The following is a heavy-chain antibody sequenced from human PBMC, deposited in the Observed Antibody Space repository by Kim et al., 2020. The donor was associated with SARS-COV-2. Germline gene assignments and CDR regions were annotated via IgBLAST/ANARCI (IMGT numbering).Heavy chain of an antibody. D-gene: IGHD3-16*01. CDR3: ARHAGRQYGFDYFDS. V-gene: IGHV4-59*08. CDR1: GGPMITYY. CDR2: IYYRGFT. Sequence: SETLSLTCSVSGGPMITYYWSWIRQSPGKGLEWVGYIYYRGFTNYNPSLESRVAISIDTFKNELSLNLRSVTAADTAVYYCARHAGRQYGFDYFDSWGQGTLVTVSS. J-gene: IGHJ4*02.